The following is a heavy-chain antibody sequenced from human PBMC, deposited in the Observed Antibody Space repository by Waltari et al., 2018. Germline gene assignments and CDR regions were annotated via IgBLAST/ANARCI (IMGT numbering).Heavy chain of an antibody. J-gene: IGHJ5*02. CDR3: ARGRAAARRSINWVDP. CDR1: GSTFPSYD. Sequence: QVQLVQSGAEVKKPGASVKVYCTASGSTFPSYDIHWVRQANGQGLEWMGWMNPNSGNTGYAQKFQGRVTITRNTSISTAYMELSSLRSEDTAVYYCARGRAAARRSINWVDPWGQGTLVTVSS. CDR2: MNPNSGNT. V-gene: IGHV1-8*03. D-gene: IGHD6-13*01.